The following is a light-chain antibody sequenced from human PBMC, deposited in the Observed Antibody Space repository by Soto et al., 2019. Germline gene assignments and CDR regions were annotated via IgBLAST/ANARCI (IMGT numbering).Light chain of an antibody. CDR3: CSYAGGSTWV. J-gene: IGLJ3*02. V-gene: IGLV2-23*01. Sequence: QSALTQPASVSGSPGQSITISCTGTSSDVGSYNLVSWYQHHPGKAPKLMIYEGSKRPSGVSNRFSGSKSGNTPSLTISGLQDEDESDYYCCSYAGGSTWVFGGGTKVTVL. CDR2: EGS. CDR1: SSDVGSYNL.